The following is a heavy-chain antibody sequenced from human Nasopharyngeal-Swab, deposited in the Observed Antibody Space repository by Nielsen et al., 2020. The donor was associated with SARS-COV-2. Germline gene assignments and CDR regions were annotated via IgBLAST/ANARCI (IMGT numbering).Heavy chain of an antibody. J-gene: IGHJ4*02. CDR1: GFIFSNYD. Sequence: GESLKISCAASGFIFSNYDLSWVRQAPGKGLEWVSSISSSSTYIYYADSLKGRFTISRDNAKNSLYLQMNSLRAEDTAVYYCARDAKQFLEWLTGDKKAYYFDYWGQGTLVTVSS. CDR2: ISSSSTYI. D-gene: IGHD3-3*01. V-gene: IGHV3-21*01. CDR3: ARDAKQFLEWLTGDKKAYYFDY.